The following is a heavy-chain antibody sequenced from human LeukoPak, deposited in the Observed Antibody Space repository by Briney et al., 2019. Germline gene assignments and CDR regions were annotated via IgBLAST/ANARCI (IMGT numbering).Heavy chain of an antibody. CDR3: AKDRPNYFRPDGDYYTDKGDY. J-gene: IGHJ4*02. Sequence: GGSLRLSCPASGFTFNTLAMIWVRQAPGKGLEWVSSISSSGAITYYADSGKGRFTVSRDNSKNTLYLQMNSLRAEDTAVYYCAKDRPNYFRPDGDYYTDKGDYWGQGTLVTVSS. CDR1: GFTFNTLA. V-gene: IGHV3-23*01. D-gene: IGHD3-3*01. CDR2: ISSSGAIT.